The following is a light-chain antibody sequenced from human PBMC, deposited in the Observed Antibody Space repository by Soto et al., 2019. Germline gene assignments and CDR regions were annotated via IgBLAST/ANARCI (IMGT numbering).Light chain of an antibody. CDR1: QDISSY. CDR2: SAS. Sequence: DIQLTQSPSFLSASVGDRVTITCRASQDISSYLAWYQQRPGKVPRFLTHSASTLQSGVPSRFSATGSGTTFTLTTSSLQPGDIATYYCQQLNRFPRTFGQGTKVEV. V-gene: IGKV1-9*01. J-gene: IGKJ1*01. CDR3: QQLNRFPRT.